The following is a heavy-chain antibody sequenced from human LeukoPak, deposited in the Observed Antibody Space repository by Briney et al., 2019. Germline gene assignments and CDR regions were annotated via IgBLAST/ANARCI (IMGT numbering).Heavy chain of an antibody. CDR1: VFTFDDYA. CDR2: ISWNSVSI. CDR3: TRDIGSGQSFNYFGMDV. J-gene: IGHJ6*02. Sequence: PGRSVRLSCAASVFTFDDYAMHCVRQLPGKGLEGVSGISWNSVSIAYVDSVKGRFTIYRDSAKNSLYLQMNNLRTEDTALYYCTRDIGSGQSFNYFGMDVWGQGTTVTVSS. D-gene: IGHD3-10*01. V-gene: IGHV3-9*01.